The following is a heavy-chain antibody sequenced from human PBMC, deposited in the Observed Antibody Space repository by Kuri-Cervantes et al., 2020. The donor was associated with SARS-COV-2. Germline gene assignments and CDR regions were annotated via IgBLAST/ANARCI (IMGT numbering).Heavy chain of an antibody. CDR1: GFTFSSYS. V-gene: IGHV3-21*01. J-gene: IGHJ6*03. CDR2: TSSSSSYI. CDR3: ARAFEGYYYYMDV. Sequence: GGSLRLSCAASGFTFSSYSMNWVRQAPGKGLEWVSSTSSSSSYIYYADSVKGRFTISRDNAKNSLYLQMNSLRAEDTAVYYCARAFEGYYYYMDVWGKGTTVTVSS.